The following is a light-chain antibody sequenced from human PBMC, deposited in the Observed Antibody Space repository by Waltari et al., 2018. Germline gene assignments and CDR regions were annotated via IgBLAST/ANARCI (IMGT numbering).Light chain of an antibody. Sequence: SYELTQPPSVSVSPGQTARPTCPGVVLPNKYGYWYQQKSGQAPVLVIYEDNKRRSGIPERFSGSSSGTMVTLTISGAQVEDEGDYYCYSTDRTGKQRVFGGGTKLTVL. CDR1: VLPNKY. J-gene: IGLJ2*01. V-gene: IGLV3-10*01. CDR2: EDN. CDR3: YSTDRTGKQRV.